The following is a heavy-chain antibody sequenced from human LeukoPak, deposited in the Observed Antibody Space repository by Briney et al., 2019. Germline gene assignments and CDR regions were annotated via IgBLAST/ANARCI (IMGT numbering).Heavy chain of an antibody. CDR3: ARDHQSTGWYLDYFDF. D-gene: IGHD6-19*01. CDR2: ISSSSSYI. V-gene: IGHV3-21*01. Sequence: GGSLRLSCAASGFTFSSYTMNWVRQAPGKGLEWVSSISSSSSYIYYADSVKGRFTISRDNAKNSLYLQMNSLRAEDTAVYYCARDHQSTGWYLDYFDFWGQGTLLTVSS. CDR1: GFTFSSYT. J-gene: IGHJ4*02.